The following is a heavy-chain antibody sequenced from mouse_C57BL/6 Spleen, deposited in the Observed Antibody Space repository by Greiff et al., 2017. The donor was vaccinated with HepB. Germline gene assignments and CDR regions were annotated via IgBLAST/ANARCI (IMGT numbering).Heavy chain of an antibody. D-gene: IGHD1-1*01. CDR2: IDPSDSET. J-gene: IGHJ2*01. CDR1: GYTFTSYW. CDR3: ARDYYGSSDGY. V-gene: IGHV1-52*01. Sequence: VQLQQPGAELVRPGSSVKLSCKASGYTFTSYWMHWVKQRPIQGLEWIGNIDPSDSETHYNQKFKDKATLTVDKSSSTAYMQLSSLTSEDSAVYYCARDYYGSSDGYWGQGTTLTGAS.